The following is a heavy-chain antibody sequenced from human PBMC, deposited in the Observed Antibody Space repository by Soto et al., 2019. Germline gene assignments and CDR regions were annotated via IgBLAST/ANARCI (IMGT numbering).Heavy chain of an antibody. J-gene: IGHJ6*02. V-gene: IGHV5-51*01. D-gene: IGHD3-3*01. CDR1: GYSFTSYW. CDR2: IYPGDSDT. Sequence: GESLKISCKGSGYSFTSYWIGWVRQMPGKGLERMGIIYPGDSDTRYSPSFQGQVTISADKSISTAYLQWSSLKASDTAMYYCARHAGGYYDFWSGYYPRDYYYGMDVWGQGTTVTVSS. CDR3: ARHAGGYYDFWSGYYPRDYYYGMDV.